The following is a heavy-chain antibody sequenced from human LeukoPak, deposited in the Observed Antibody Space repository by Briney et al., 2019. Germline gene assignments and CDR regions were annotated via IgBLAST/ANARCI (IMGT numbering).Heavy chain of an antibody. CDR1: GFTFSSDW. CDR2: IKPDGTYT. J-gene: IGHJ5*02. Sequence: PGGSLRLSCAASGFTFSSDWMYWVRQAPGKGPVWVSGIKPDGTYTHYADSVKDRFTISRDDAKNTLHLQMNSLRVEDTAVYYCANYWYPWGQGTMVTVSS. V-gene: IGHV3-74*01. D-gene: IGHD2-8*02. CDR3: ANYWYP.